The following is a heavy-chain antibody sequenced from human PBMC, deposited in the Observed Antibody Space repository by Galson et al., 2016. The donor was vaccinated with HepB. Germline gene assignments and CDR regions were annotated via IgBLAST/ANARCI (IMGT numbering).Heavy chain of an antibody. J-gene: IGHJ6*02. Sequence: SLRLSCAGSGFTFATYPMSWVRQAPGKGLEWVSGIRGSGGGIDYADSVKGRFTISRDNSKNTLYLQMSSLRAEDTAVYYCAKRPYSYGWHYGMDVWGQGTTVTVSS. CDR1: GFTFATYP. CDR3: AKRPYSYGWHYGMDV. D-gene: IGHD5-18*01. V-gene: IGHV3-23*01. CDR2: IRGSGGGI.